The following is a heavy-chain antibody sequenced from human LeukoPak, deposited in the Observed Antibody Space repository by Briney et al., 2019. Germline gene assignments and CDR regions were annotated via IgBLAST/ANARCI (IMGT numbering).Heavy chain of an antibody. CDR3: AREGRYFDWLPHTRNYYYYMDV. CDR1: GGSISSYY. V-gene: IGHV4-59*01. CDR2: IYYSGST. Sequence: SETLSLTCTVSGGSISSYYWSWIRQPPGKGLEWIGYIYYSGSTNYNPSLKSRVTISVDTSKNQFSLKLSSVTAADTAVYYCAREGRYFDWLPHTRNYYYYMDVWGKGTTVTISS. D-gene: IGHD3-9*01. J-gene: IGHJ6*03.